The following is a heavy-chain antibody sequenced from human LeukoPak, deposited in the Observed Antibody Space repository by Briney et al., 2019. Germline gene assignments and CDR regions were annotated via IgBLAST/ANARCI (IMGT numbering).Heavy chain of an antibody. J-gene: IGHJ5*02. CDR1: GGSISSYY. V-gene: IGHV4-4*07. CDR3: ARDLNPRGSYRYAWFDP. D-gene: IGHD3-16*02. Sequence: SETLSLTCTVSGGSISSYYWSWIRQPAGKGLEWIGRIYTSGGTNYNPSLKSRVTMSVDTSKNQFSLKLSSVTAADTAVYYCARDLNPRGSYRYAWFDPWGQGTLVTVSS. CDR2: IYTSGGT.